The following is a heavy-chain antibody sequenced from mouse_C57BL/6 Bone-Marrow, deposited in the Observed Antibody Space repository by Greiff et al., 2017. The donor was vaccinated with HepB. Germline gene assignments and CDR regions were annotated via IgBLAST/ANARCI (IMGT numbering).Heavy chain of an antibody. Sequence: QVQLQQPGAELVKPGASVKLSCKASGYTFTSYWMQWVKQRPGQGLEWIGEIDPSDSYTNYNQKFKGKATVTVDTSSSTAYMQLSSLTSEDTAVYYGARSGIYYYDLYDFDYWGQGTTLTVSS. V-gene: IGHV1-50*01. CDR2: IDPSDSYT. CDR1: GYTFTSYW. J-gene: IGHJ2*01. CDR3: ARSGIYYYDLYDFDY. D-gene: IGHD2-13*01.